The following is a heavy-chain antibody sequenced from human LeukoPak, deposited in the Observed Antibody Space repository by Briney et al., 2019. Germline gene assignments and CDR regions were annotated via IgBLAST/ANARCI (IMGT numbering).Heavy chain of an antibody. CDR1: GGTFSSYA. Sequence: ASVKVSCKASGGTFSSYAISWVRQAPGQGLEWMGGIIPIFGTANYAQKFQGGVTITADESTSTAYMELSSLRSEDTAVYYCARDLYGGKTRYFDYWGQGTLVTVSS. CDR3: ARDLYGGKTRYFDY. D-gene: IGHD4-23*01. J-gene: IGHJ4*02. V-gene: IGHV1-69*13. CDR2: IIPIFGTA.